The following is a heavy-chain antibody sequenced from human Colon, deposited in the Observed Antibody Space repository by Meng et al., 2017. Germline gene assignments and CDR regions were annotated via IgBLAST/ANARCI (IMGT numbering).Heavy chain of an antibody. CDR2: IYYSGST. CDR1: GGSISSGDYY. D-gene: IGHD4-17*01. CDR3: ARDRKHYGERGWFDP. J-gene: IGHJ5*02. Sequence: QVPRQGSGPGLVQPSQTLSLTCTVSGGSISSGDYYWSWIRQPPGKGLEWIGYIYYSGSTYSNASLKSRVTISIDRSKNQFSLKLSSVTAADTAVYYCARDRKHYGERGWFDPWGQGTLVTVSS. V-gene: IGHV4-30-4*01.